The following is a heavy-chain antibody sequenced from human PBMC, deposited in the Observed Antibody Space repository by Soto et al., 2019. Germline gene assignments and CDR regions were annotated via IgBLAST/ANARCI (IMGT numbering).Heavy chain of an antibody. CDR3: ARSVDP. CDR2: VHYTGST. Sequence: SETLSLTCTVSGGSINSYYWTWIRQPPGKGLEWIGYVHYTGSTNYNPSLKSRVTISLDTSKNQFSLKLSSVTAADTAVYYCARSVDPWGQGTLVTVSS. V-gene: IGHV4-59*12. CDR1: GGSINSYY. J-gene: IGHJ5*02.